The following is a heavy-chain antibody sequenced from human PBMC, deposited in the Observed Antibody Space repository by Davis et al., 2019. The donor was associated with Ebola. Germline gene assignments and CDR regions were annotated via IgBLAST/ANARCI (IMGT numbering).Heavy chain of an antibody. J-gene: IGHJ5*02. CDR1: GGSISSGGYS. CDR2: IYHSGST. Sequence: SETLSLTCTVSGGSISSGGYSWSWIRQPPGKGLEWIGYIYHSGSTYYNPSLKSRVTISVDRSKNQFSLKLSSVTAADTAVYYCARIDFWSGSGFDPWGQGTLVTVSS. CDR3: ARIDFWSGSGFDP. V-gene: IGHV4-30-2*01. D-gene: IGHD3-3*01.